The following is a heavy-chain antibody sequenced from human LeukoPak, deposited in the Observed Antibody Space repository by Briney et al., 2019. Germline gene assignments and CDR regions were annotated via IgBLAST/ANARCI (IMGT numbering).Heavy chain of an antibody. J-gene: IGHJ4*02. CDR2: ISSYNGNT. V-gene: IGHV1-18*01. CDR3: ARGGHGIAVFN. D-gene: IGHD6-19*01. Sequence: ASVKVSCKASGYTFFSYNINWVRQAPGQGLEWMGWISSYNGNTDHAQKFQGRVTMTTDTSTSTAYMELRSLRSDDTAVYYCARGGHGIAVFNWGQGTLVTVSS. CDR1: GYTFFSYN.